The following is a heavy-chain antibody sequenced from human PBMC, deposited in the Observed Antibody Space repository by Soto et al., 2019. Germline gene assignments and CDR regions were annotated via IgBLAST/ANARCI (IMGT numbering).Heavy chain of an antibody. Sequence: SETLSLTCAVYGGSFSGYYWSWIRQPPGKGLEWIGEINHSGSTNYNPSLKSRVTISVDTSKNQFSLKLSSVTAAGTAVYYCARIGRNFWSGYTYYYYGMDVWGQGTTVTVSS. J-gene: IGHJ6*02. CDR1: GGSFSGYY. V-gene: IGHV4-34*01. CDR3: ARIGRNFWSGYTYYYYGMDV. CDR2: INHSGST. D-gene: IGHD3-3*01.